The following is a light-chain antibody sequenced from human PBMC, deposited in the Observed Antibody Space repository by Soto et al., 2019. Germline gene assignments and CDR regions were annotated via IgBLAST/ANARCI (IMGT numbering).Light chain of an antibody. V-gene: IGLV2-14*03. J-gene: IGLJ1*01. CDR3: SSYIPNNSTYV. CDR1: SSDVGGYNY. Sequence: QSALTQPASVSGSPGQSMTISCIGTSSDVGGYNYVSWYQHHPGKAPKRMIHDVSNRPSGVSNRFSGSKSGNTASLTISGLQAEDEADYYCSSYIPNNSTYVFGTGTKLTVL. CDR2: DVS.